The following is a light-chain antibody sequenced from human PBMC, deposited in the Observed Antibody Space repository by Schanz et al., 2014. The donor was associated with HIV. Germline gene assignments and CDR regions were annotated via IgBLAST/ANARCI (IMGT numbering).Light chain of an antibody. CDR2: GAS. Sequence: ELVMTQSPATLSVSPGERATLSCRASQSVGSDLAWYQQKPGQAPRLLIYGASTRATGIPARFSGSGSGTEFTLTISSLEPEDFAVYYCQQRINWPRTFGQGTKVEIK. J-gene: IGKJ1*01. V-gene: IGKV3-15*01. CDR3: QQRINWPRT. CDR1: QSVGSD.